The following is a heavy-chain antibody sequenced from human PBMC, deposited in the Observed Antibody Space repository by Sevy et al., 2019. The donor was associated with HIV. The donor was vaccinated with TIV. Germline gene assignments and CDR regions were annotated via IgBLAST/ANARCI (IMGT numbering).Heavy chain of an antibody. J-gene: IGHJ4*02. CDR3: VRGGDTSSWYRSFDY. V-gene: IGHV3-30-3*01. Sequence: GGSLRLSCAASGFSFSNFXXXXXXXXPXKGXXXXXVVSYDGSKKDYADSVKGRFTISRDNSRNTLYLQMDSLRTEDTAFYYCVRGGDTSSWYRSFDYWGQGVLVTVSS. CDR1: GFSFSNFX. CDR2: VSYDGSKK. D-gene: IGHD6-13*01.